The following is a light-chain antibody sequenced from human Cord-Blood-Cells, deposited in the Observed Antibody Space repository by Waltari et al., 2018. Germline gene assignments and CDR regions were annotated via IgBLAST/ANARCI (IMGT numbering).Light chain of an antibody. Sequence: QSALTQPRSVSGSPGQSVTISCTGTSSDVGGYNYVSWYQQHPGKAPKRMIYDVSKRPSGVPDRFSGSKSGNTASLTISGLLAEDEADYYCCSYAGSYTLVFGGGTKLTVL. J-gene: IGLJ2*01. V-gene: IGLV2-11*01. CDR1: SSDVGGYNY. CDR3: CSYAGSYTLV. CDR2: DVS.